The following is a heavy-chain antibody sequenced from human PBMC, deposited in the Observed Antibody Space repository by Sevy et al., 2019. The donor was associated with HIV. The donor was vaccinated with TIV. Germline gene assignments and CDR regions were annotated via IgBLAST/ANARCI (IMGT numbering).Heavy chain of an antibody. V-gene: IGHV3-7*01. CDR1: GFTFSSYW. J-gene: IGHJ4*02. D-gene: IGHD4-17*01. Sequence: GGSLRLSCAASGFTFSSYWMSWVRQAPGKGLEWVANIKKDGSEKYYVDSVKGRFTISRDNAKNSLYLQMNSLRAEDTAVYYCARSGGSPTTVAYFDYWGQGTLVTVSS. CDR3: ARSGGSPTTVAYFDY. CDR2: IKKDGSEK.